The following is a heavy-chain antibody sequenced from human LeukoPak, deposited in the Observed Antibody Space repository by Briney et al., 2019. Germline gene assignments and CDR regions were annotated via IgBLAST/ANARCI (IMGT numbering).Heavy chain of an antibody. D-gene: IGHD5-12*01. CDR1: GGSISKNY. Sequence: SETLSLTCTVSGGSISKNYWNWIRQPPGKGLEWIGYIHSSGSTSFNPSLRSRVTISVDTSKNHFSLALKSVTAADTAVYYCGRLINPYGGFVVDYWGQGTLVTVSS. CDR2: IHSSGST. CDR3: GRLINPYGGFVVDY. V-gene: IGHV4-59*08. J-gene: IGHJ4*02.